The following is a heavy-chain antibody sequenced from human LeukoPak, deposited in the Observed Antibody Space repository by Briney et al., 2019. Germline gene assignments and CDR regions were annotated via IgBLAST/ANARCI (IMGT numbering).Heavy chain of an antibody. CDR1: GFTFSSYA. CDR3: ARSMRSSSRSYIDY. J-gene: IGHJ4*02. Sequence: PGGSLRLSCAASGFTFSSYAMSWVCQAPGKGLEWVSAISGSGGSTYYADSVKGRFTISRDNSKNTLYLQMNSLRAEDTAVYYCARSMRSSSRSYIDYWGQGTLVTVSS. CDR2: ISGSGGST. V-gene: IGHV3-23*01. D-gene: IGHD6-6*01.